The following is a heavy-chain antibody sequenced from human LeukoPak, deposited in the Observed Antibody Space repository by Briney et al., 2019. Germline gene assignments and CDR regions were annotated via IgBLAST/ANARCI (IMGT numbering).Heavy chain of an antibody. Sequence: GGSLRLSCAASGFTFSSYGMSWVRQAPGKGLEWVSAISGSGGSTYYADSVKGRFTISRDNSKNTLYLQMNSLRAEDTAIYYCARVGRLSPGYWGQGTLVTVSS. D-gene: IGHD3-10*01. CDR1: GFTFSSYG. CDR2: ISGSGGST. CDR3: ARVGRLSPGY. J-gene: IGHJ4*02. V-gene: IGHV3-23*01.